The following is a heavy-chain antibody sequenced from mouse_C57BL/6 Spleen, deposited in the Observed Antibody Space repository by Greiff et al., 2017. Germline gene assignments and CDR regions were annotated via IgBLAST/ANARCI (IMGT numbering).Heavy chain of an antibody. D-gene: IGHD1-1*01. J-gene: IGHJ3*01. Sequence: QVQLQQPGAELVKPGASVKMSCKASGYTFTSYWITWVNQRPGQGLEWIGDIYRGSGSTNYNEKFKSKVTLTVDTSSSTAYMQLSSLTSEDSAVYYCARTTVVAPGFAYWGQGTLVTVSA. CDR1: GYTFTSYW. CDR3: ARTTVVAPGFAY. CDR2: IYRGSGST. V-gene: IGHV1-55*01.